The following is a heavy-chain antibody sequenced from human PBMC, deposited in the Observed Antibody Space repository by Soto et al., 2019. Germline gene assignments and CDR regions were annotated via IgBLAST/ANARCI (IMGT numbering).Heavy chain of an antibody. CDR1: GGSFSGYY. D-gene: IGHD1-7*01. J-gene: IGHJ5*02. Sequence: SETLSLTCAVYGGSFSGYYWSWIRQPPGKGLEWIGEINHGGSTNYNPSLKSRVTISVDTSKNQFSLKLSSVTAAATAVYYCARLTDWNYSWFDPWCQGTLVTV. CDR3: ARLTDWNYSWFDP. CDR2: INHGGST. V-gene: IGHV4-34*01.